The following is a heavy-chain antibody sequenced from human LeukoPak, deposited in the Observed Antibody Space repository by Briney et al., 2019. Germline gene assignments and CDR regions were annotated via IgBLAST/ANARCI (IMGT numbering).Heavy chain of an antibody. V-gene: IGHV4-59*01. CDR1: GGSISNYY. CDR2: IYYSGST. Sequence: SETLSLTCTVSGGSISNYYWSWIRQPPGKGLEWIGYIYYSGSTNYNPSLKSRVTISVDTSKNQFSLKLSSVTAADTAVYYCARDNGELPFDYWGQGTLVTVSS. D-gene: IGHD3-10*01. J-gene: IGHJ4*02. CDR3: ARDNGELPFDY.